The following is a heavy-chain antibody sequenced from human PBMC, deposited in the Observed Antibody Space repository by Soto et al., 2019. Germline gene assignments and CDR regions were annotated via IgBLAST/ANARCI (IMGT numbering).Heavy chain of an antibody. CDR2: ISPSTSHI. J-gene: IGHJ6*02. CDR1: GFTFSSCT. V-gene: IGHV3-21*01. Sequence: EVHLVESGGGLVKPGGSLRLSCAVSGFTFSSCTMNWVRQAPGKGLEWVSSISPSTSHIYYADSVKGRFTISRDNAKNSLFLQMNTLRAEDTAGSYCSGCRGGACHQNYGMAVWCQGTTVTVSS. D-gene: IGHD2-21*02. CDR3: SGCRGGACHQNYGMAV.